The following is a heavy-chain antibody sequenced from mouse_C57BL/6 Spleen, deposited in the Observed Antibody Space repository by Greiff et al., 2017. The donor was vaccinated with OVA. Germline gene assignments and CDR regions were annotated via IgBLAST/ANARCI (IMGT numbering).Heavy chain of an antibody. J-gene: IGHJ2*01. V-gene: IGHV1-22*01. CDR1: GYTFTDYN. D-gene: IGHD1-1*01. CDR3: ASHGYYGSIWDY. Sequence: VQLQQSGPELVKPGASVKMSCKASGYTFTDYNMHWVKQSHGKSLEWIGYINPNNGGTSYNQKFKGKATLTVNKSSSTAYMELRSLTSEDSAVYYCASHGYYGSIWDYWGQGTTLTVSS. CDR2: INPNNGGT.